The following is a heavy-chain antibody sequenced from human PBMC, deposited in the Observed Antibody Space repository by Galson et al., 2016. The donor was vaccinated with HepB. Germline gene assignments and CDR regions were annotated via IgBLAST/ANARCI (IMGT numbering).Heavy chain of an antibody. D-gene: IGHD6-19*01. CDR1: GITFSIYW. V-gene: IGHV3-74*01. CDR3: TTDHSGNAVGY. Sequence: SLRLSCAASGITFSIYWMQWVRQAPGKGLVWVSRINGDGSTIRYADSVKGRFIISRDNAKNTVYLEMNGLRAEDTAVYYCTTDHSGNAVGYWGQGTLITVSS. J-gene: IGHJ4*02. CDR2: INGDGSTI.